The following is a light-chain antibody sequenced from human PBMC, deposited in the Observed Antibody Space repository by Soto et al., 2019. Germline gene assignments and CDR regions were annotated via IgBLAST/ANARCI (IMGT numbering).Light chain of an antibody. Sequence: EIVMTQSPATLSVSPGERATLSCRASQSVSSNLAWYQQKPGQAPRLLIYGASTRATGIPARFSGRGSGTEFTLTISSLQSEECAVDYCQQCNDWPHTFGQGTKLEIK. CDR2: GAS. CDR1: QSVSSN. CDR3: QQCNDWPHT. J-gene: IGKJ2*01. V-gene: IGKV3-15*01.